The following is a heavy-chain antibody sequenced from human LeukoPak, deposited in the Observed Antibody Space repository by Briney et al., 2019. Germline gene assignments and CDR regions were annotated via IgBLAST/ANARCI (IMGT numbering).Heavy chain of an antibody. CDR3: ARMVRETDY. CDR1: GFTFSNFW. CDR2: IKQDGSET. Sequence: EGSLRLSCAASGFTFSNFWMSWVRQAPGKGLEWVANIKQDGSETYHVDSVKGRFTISRDNAKNSLYLQMNSLRAEDTAVYYCARMVRETDYWGQGTLVIVSS. J-gene: IGHJ4*02. V-gene: IGHV3-7*01. D-gene: IGHD3-10*01.